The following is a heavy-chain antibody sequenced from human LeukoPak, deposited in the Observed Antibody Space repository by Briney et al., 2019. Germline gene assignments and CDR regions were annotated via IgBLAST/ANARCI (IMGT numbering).Heavy chain of an antibody. V-gene: IGHV4-34*01. D-gene: IGHD2-2*01. CDR3: ARARPNCSSASCKYYYYYYGMDV. CDR1: GGSFSGYY. CDR2: INHSGST. J-gene: IGHJ6*02. Sequence: SETLSLTCAVYGGSFSGYYWSWIRQPPGKGLEWSGEINHSGSTNYNPSLKSRVTISVDKSKNQFSLKLSSVTAADTAVYYCARARPNCSSASCKYYYYYYGMDVWGQGTTVTVSS.